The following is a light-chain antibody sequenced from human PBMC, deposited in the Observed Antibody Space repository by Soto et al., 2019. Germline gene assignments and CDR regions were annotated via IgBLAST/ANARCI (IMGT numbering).Light chain of an antibody. CDR2: GAS. V-gene: IGKV3-20*01. J-gene: IGKJ4*01. CDR3: QQYGSSPLT. CDR1: QSVRNNN. Sequence: EIVLTQSPGTLSLSPGERATLSCRASQSVRNNNLAWYHQKPGQAPRLLIYGASSRATGIPDRFSGSGSGTDFTLTISRLEPEYFAVYYCQQYGSSPLTFGGGTKVEI.